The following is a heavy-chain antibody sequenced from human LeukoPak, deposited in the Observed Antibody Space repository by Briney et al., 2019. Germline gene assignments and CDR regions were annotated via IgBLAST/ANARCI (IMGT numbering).Heavy chain of an antibody. CDR1: GGSFSGYY. CDR2: INHSGST. J-gene: IGHJ3*02. Sequence: PSETLSHTCAVYGGSFSGYYWSWIRQPPGKGLEWIGEINHSGSTNYNPSLKSRVTISVDTSKNQFSLKLSSVTAADTAVYYCARRAKSRITIFGVVILNDAFDIWGQGTMVTVSS. D-gene: IGHD3-3*01. CDR3: ARRAKSRITIFGVVILNDAFDI. V-gene: IGHV4-34*01.